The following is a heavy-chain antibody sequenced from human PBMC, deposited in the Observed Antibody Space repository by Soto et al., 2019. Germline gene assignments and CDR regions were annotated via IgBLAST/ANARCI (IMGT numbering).Heavy chain of an antibody. CDR2: IYRTGST. V-gene: IGHV4-4*03. CDR3: ASRDPGTSVDY. J-gene: IGHJ4*02. D-gene: IGHD1-7*01. CDR1: GGSFTSNNW. Sequence: PPETLSLTCAVSGGSFTSNNWWTWVRQPPGQGLEWIGEIYRTGSTNYNPSLKSRVTISLDKSEKQISLKVTSLTAADTAVYYCASRDPGTSVDYWGQGTLVTVSS.